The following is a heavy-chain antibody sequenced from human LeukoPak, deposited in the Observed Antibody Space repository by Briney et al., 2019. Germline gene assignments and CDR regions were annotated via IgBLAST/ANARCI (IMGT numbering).Heavy chain of an antibody. D-gene: IGHD2-2*01. CDR1: GYTFTGYY. J-gene: IGHJ4*02. V-gene: IGHV1-2*02. Sequence: PMASVKVSCKASGYTFTGYYIHWVRQAPGQGLEWMGWINPNSGGTNYAQKFQGRVTMTRDTSITTAYMELSSLISDDTAVYYCARDSCSLSSCPFFGYRGQGILVTVSS. CDR2: INPNSGGT. CDR3: ARDSCSLSSCPFFGY.